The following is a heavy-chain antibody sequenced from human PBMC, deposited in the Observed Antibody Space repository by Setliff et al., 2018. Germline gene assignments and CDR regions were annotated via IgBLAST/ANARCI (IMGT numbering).Heavy chain of an antibody. V-gene: IGHV4-59*08. Sequence: LSLTCSVSGASITSYYWSWIRQPPGKGLEWIAYIHNNGRIKYNPALKSRVTISLDTSKNQFSLNLNSATAADTAVYYCARHALSFDSAWDVWGKGTTVTVS. CDR1: GASITSYY. CDR3: ARHALSFDSAWDV. J-gene: IGHJ6*03. D-gene: IGHD3-9*01. CDR2: IHNNGRI.